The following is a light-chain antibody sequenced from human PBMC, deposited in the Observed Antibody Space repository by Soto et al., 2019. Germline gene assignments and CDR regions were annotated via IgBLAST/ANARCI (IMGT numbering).Light chain of an antibody. J-gene: IGKJ1*01. V-gene: IGKV3D-15*01. CDR2: GAS. Sequence: IVMTQSPATLSVSPGERVTLSCRASQSISGNLAWYQQKPGQAPRLLIFGASSRANGIPARFSGFGSGTEFTLTIRSLQSEDFAVYYCQHYDKRWPWTFGQGTKVETK. CDR3: QHYDKRWPWT. CDR1: QSISGN.